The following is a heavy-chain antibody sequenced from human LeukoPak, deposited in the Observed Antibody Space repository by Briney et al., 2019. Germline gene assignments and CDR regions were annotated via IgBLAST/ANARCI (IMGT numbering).Heavy chain of an antibody. J-gene: IGHJ6*03. D-gene: IGHD3-16*01. CDR2: ISAYNGNT. V-gene: IGHV1-18*01. CDR1: GYTFTSYG. Sequence: ASVKASCKASGYTFTSYGISWVRQAPGQGLEWMGWISAYNGNTNYAQKLQGRVTMTTDTSTSTAYMELRSLRSDDTAVYYCARDPTPISKVGIGGYYYYMDVWGKGTTVTVSS. CDR3: ARDPTPISKVGIGGYYYYMDV.